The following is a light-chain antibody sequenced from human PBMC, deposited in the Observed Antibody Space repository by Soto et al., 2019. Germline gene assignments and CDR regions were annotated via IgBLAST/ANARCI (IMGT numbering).Light chain of an antibody. Sequence: DIHMTQSPDTLSASVGDRVTITCRASQIIDAWLAWYQQKAGKPPRLLIYRAANLATGVPSRFSGSRYGTEFTLTINNLQPDDSATYYCQEYNSYFGGGTKVEIK. CDR2: RAA. V-gene: IGKV1-5*03. CDR1: QIIDAW. CDR3: QEYNSY. J-gene: IGKJ4*01.